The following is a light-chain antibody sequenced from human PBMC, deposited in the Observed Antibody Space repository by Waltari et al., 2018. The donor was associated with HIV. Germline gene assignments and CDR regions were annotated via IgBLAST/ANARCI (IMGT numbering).Light chain of an antibody. V-gene: IGLV2-23*02. CDR2: DVT. CDR3: CSYAGSSTYV. J-gene: IGLJ1*01. CDR1: SSDVGAYTY. Sequence: QSALTQPASVSGSPGQSITISCTGTSSDVGAYTYVPWYQQHPGKAPKLMIYDVTKRPSGVSNRFSGSKSANTASLTISGLQAEDEADYYCCSYAGSSTYVFGSGTKVTVL.